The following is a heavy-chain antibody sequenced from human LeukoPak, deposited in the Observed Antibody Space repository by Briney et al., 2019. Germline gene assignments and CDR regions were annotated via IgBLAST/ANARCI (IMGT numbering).Heavy chain of an antibody. Sequence: PGGSLRLSCAASGFTFSSYSMNWVRQAPGKGLEWVSYISSSSSTIYYADSVKGRFTISRDNAKNSLYLQMNSLRAEDTAVYYCARVIAAAGTDYWGQGTLVTVSS. D-gene: IGHD6-13*01. CDR2: ISSSSSTI. J-gene: IGHJ4*02. CDR3: ARVIAAAGTDY. V-gene: IGHV3-48*01. CDR1: GFTFSSYS.